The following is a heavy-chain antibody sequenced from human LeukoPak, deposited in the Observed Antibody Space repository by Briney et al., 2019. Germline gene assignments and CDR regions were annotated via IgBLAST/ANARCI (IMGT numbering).Heavy chain of an antibody. CDR3: ATTTLNTHGWFDP. CDR2: INPNSGGT. J-gene: IGHJ5*02. CDR1: GYTFTGYY. D-gene: IGHD4-11*01. V-gene: IGHV1-2*02. Sequence: ASVKVSCKASGYTFTGYYMHWVRQAPGQGLEWMGWINPNSGGTNYAQKFQGRVTLTRDTSISTAYMELSSLRSDDTAVYYCATTTLNTHGWFDPWGQGTLVTVSS.